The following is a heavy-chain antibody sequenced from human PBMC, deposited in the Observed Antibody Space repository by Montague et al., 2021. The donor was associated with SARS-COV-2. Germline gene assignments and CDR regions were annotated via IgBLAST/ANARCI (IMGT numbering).Heavy chain of an antibody. D-gene: IGHD2-21*01. Sequence: TLSLTCTVSGGFITSGGYYWTWIRQHPGKGLEWIGYIYHTGSTYYXXXLESRLRTSVDTSKNEFSLTLTSVTAADTAIYYCARDRGWGSRGAGYIDLWGRGTLVTVSS. CDR2: IYHTGST. CDR3: ARDRGWGSRGAGYIDL. V-gene: IGHV4-31*03. CDR1: GGFITSGGYY. J-gene: IGHJ2*01.